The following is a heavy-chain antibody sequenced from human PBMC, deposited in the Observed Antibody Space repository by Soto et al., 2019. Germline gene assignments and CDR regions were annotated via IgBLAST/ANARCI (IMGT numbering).Heavy chain of an antibody. CDR3: AKPAAGAYGDYDRSNWYFDL. Sequence: GGSLRLSCAASGFTFSSYAMSWVRQAPGKGLEWVSAISGSGGSTYYADSVKGRFTISRDNSKNTLYLQMNSLRAEDTAVYYCAKPAAGAYGDYDRSNWYFDLWGRGTLVTVSS. V-gene: IGHV3-23*01. D-gene: IGHD4-17*01. CDR2: ISGSGGST. CDR1: GFTFSSYA. J-gene: IGHJ2*01.